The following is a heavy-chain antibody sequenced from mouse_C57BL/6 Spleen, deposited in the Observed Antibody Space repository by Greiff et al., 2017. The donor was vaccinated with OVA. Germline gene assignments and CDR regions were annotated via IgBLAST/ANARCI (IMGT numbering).Heavy chain of an antibody. J-gene: IGHJ2*01. CDR1: GYTFTGYW. CDR3: VRGNYPIYFDY. D-gene: IGHD2-1*01. Sequence: QVQLQQSGAELMKPGASVKLSCKATGYTFTGYWIEWVKQRPGHGLEWIVEIFPGSRSTNYNEKFKGKATFTSDTSSNTAYMQRSSLTTEDSAIYYCVRGNYPIYFDYWGQGTTRTVSS. CDR2: IFPGSRST. V-gene: IGHV1-9*01.